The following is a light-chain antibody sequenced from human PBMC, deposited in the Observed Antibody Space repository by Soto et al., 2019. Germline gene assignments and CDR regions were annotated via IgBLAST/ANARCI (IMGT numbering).Light chain of an antibody. J-gene: IGKJ4*01. V-gene: IGKV1-6*01. Sequence: AIQMTQSPSSLSASVGDRVIITCRASQAIQNHLDWYQQKPGKAPKLLITAASNLEVGVPSRFRGSGSGTGFTLTISRLQPEDFATYYCLQDYYYPLSFGGGNKVEIK. CDR1: QAIQNH. CDR2: AAS. CDR3: LQDYYYPLS.